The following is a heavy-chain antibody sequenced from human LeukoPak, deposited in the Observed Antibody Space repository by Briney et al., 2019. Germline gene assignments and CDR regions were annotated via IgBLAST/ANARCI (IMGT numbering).Heavy chain of an antibody. CDR3: ARLSTMVRGVIIMGVDY. CDR2: IYYSGST. J-gene: IGHJ4*02. CDR1: GGSISSYY. D-gene: IGHD3-10*01. Sequence: SETLSLTCTVSGGSISSYYWSWIRQPPGKGLEWIGYIYYSGSTYYNPSLKSRVTISVDTSKNQFSLKLSSVTAADTAVYYCARLSTMVRGVIIMGVDYWGQGTLVTVSS. V-gene: IGHV4-59*06.